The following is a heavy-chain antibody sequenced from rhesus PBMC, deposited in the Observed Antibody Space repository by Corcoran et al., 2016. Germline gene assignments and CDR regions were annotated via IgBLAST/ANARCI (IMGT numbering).Heavy chain of an antibody. Sequence: EVQLAESGGGLVEPGGSLRLSCADSGFTFSASDMHWVRQVAWKGLWSASVSGGGSSYTHYEDSVKGRCTCARNNAKISRSLQMNSRGAEDTAVYYCARRWDYWGQGVLVTVSS. CDR1: GFTFSASD. CDR3: ARRWDY. D-gene: IGHD2-39*02. J-gene: IGHJ4*01. V-gene: IGHV3-115*02. CDR2: SGGGSSYT.